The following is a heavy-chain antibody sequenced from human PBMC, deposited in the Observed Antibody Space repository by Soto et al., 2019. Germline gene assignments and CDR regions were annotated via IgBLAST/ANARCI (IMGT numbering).Heavy chain of an antibody. D-gene: IGHD2-21*02. Sequence: LRLSCAASGFPFNNYAMHWVRQAPGKGLEWVAVIWHDGSNEHYADSVKGRFRIARDNSNNTLYLQMNSLRGEDTALYYCARDDVSMVTTFLDYWGLGTLVTVSS. CDR1: GFPFNNYA. V-gene: IGHV3-33*01. CDR3: ARDDVSMVTTFLDY. CDR2: IWHDGSNE. J-gene: IGHJ4*02.